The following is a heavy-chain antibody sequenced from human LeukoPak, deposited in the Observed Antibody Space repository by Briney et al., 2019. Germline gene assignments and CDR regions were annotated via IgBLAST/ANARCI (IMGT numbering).Heavy chain of an antibody. J-gene: IGHJ5*02. V-gene: IGHV4-34*01. CDR3: ARRPITNNWFDP. CDR1: GGSFSGYY. D-gene: IGHD3-10*01. CDR2: INHSGGT. Sequence: PSETLSLTCAVYGGSFSGYYWSWIRQPPGKGLEWIGEINHSGGTNYNPSLKSRVTISVDTSKNQFSLKLSSVTAADTAVYYCARRPITNNWFDPWGQGTLVTVSS.